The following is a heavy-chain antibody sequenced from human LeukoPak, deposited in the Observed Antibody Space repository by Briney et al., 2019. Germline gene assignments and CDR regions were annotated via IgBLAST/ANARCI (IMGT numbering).Heavy chain of an antibody. CDR1: GFTFRAYW. CDR3: ARGGGSSGWYYENNYMDV. J-gene: IGHJ6*03. Sequence: GGSLRLSCGASGFTFRAYWMTWVRQAPGRGLDWVANIRQDGSDKYFVDSVKGRSTISRDNAKNSLFLQMNSLRVEDTAVYYCARGGGSSGWYYENNYMDVWGKGTTVIVSS. V-gene: IGHV3-7*01. D-gene: IGHD6-19*01. CDR2: IRQDGSDK.